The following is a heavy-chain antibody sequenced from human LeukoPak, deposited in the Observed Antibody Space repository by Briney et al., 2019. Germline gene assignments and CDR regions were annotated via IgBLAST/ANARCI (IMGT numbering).Heavy chain of an antibody. V-gene: IGHV4-59*01. J-gene: IGHJ4*02. CDR3: ARAHYDFWSGLPHFDY. D-gene: IGHD3-3*01. CDR2: IYYSGST. CDR1: GGPISSYY. Sequence: SETLSLTCTVSGGPISSYYWSWIRQPPGKGLEWIGYIYYSGSTNYNPSLKSRVTISVDTSKNQFSLKLSSVTAADTAVYYCARAHYDFWSGLPHFDYWGQGTLVTVSS.